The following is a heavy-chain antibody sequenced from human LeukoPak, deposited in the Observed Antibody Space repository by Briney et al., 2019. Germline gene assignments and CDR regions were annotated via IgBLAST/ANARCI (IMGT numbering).Heavy chain of an antibody. V-gene: IGHV3-30*18. J-gene: IGHJ4*02. D-gene: IGHD2-2*01. CDR3: AKDYRRYCSSTSCQPFDY. CDR2: ISYDGSNK. Sequence: PGRSLRLSCAASGFTFNSYGMHWVRQAPGKGLEWVAVISYDGSNKYYADSVKGRFTISRDNSKNTLYLQMNSLRAEDTAVYYCAKDYRRYCSSTSCQPFDYWGQGTLVTVSS. CDR1: GFTFNSYG.